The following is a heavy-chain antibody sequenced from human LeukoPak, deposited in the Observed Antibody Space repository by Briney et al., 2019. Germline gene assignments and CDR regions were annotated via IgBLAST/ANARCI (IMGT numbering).Heavy chain of an antibody. Sequence: GESLKISCKGSGYTFTNYWIGWVRQMPGKGLEWMGIIYPGDSDTRYSPSFKGQVTISADRSISIAYLQWSSLKASDSAMYYCARRGSGRYPFDYWGQGTLVTVSS. J-gene: IGHJ4*02. CDR2: IYPGDSDT. CDR1: GYTFTNYW. CDR3: ARRGSGRYPFDY. V-gene: IGHV5-51*01. D-gene: IGHD6-13*01.